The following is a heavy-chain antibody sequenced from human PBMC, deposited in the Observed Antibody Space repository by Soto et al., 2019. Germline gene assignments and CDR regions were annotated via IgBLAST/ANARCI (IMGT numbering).Heavy chain of an antibody. Sequence: GGSLRLSCSASGFTFSSYAMSWVRQAPGKGLEWVSAISGSGGSTYYADSVKGRFTISRDNSKNTLYLQMNSLRAADTAVYYCAKSGPRGGEDIVVVPAARIGYYYGMDVWGQGTTVTVSS. CDR1: GFTFSSYA. CDR3: AKSGPRGGEDIVVVPAARIGYYYGMDV. J-gene: IGHJ6*02. CDR2: ISGSGGST. D-gene: IGHD2-2*01. V-gene: IGHV3-23*01.